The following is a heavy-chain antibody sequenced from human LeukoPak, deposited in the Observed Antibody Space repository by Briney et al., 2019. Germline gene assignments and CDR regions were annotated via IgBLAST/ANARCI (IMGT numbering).Heavy chain of an antibody. CDR1: GGSISSYY. J-gene: IGHJ4*02. CDR3: ARYGHWLPYYFDY. CDR2: IYTSGST. D-gene: IGHD4-17*01. Sequence: SETLSLTCTVSGGSISSYYWSWIRQPAGKGLEWIGRIYTSGSTNYNPSLKSRVTISVDKSKNQFSLKLSSVTAANTAVYYCARYGHWLPYYFDYWGQGTLVTVSS. V-gene: IGHV4-4*07.